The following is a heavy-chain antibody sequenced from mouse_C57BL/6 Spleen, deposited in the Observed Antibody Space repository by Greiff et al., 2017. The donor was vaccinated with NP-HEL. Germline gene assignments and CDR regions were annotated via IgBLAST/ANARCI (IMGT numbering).Heavy chain of an antibody. J-gene: IGHJ1*03. Sequence: QVQLKESGAELVMPGASVKLSCKASGYTFTSYWMHWVKQRPGQGLEWIGEIDPSDSYTNYNQKFKGKSTLTVDKASSTAYMQLSSLTSEDSAVYYCARSLRYWYFDVWGTGTTVTVSS. CDR1: GYTFTSYW. CDR3: ARSLRYWYFDV. CDR2: IDPSDSYT. D-gene: IGHD1-1*01. V-gene: IGHV1-69*01.